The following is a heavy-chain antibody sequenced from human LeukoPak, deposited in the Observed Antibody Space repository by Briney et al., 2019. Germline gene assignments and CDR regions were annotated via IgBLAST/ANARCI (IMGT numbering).Heavy chain of an antibody. D-gene: IGHD6-19*01. CDR3: TGGLRSGWYEWFDP. J-gene: IGHJ5*02. CDR1: GGSISSYY. V-gene: IGHV4-59*01. CDR2: IYYSGST. Sequence: PSETLSLTCTVSGGSISSYYWSWIRQPPGKGLEWIGYIYYSGSTNYNPSLKSRVTISVDTSKNQFSLKLSSVTAADTAVYYCTGGLRSGWYEWFDPWGQGTLVTVSS.